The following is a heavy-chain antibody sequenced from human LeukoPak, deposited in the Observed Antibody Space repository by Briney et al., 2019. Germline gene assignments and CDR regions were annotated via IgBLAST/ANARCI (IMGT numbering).Heavy chain of an antibody. Sequence: GGSLRLSCAASGFTFSSYGMHWVRRAPGKGLEWVAVIWYDGSNKYYADSVKGRFTISRDNSKNTLYLQMNSLRAEDTAVYYCARGLHYYGSGSYYPLLDYWGQGTLVTVSS. CDR3: ARGLHYYGSGSYYPLLDY. CDR2: IWYDGSNK. J-gene: IGHJ4*02. D-gene: IGHD3-10*01. V-gene: IGHV3-33*01. CDR1: GFTFSSYG.